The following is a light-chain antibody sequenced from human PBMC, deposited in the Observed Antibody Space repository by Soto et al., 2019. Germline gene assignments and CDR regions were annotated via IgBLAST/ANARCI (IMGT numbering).Light chain of an antibody. CDR3: QQSFSSPRT. V-gene: IGKV1-39*01. J-gene: IGKJ2*01. CDR2: AAS. Sequence: DIQMTQSPSSLSASVGDRVTITCRASQSIRHYLNWYQQKPGKAPNLLIYAASNFQSGVPSRFSGGGYGTDFPRTISSLQPEDFATYYCQQSFSSPRTFGQGTKLEI. CDR1: QSIRHY.